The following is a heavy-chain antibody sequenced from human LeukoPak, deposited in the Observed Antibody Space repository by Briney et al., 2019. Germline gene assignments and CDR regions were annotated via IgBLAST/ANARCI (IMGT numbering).Heavy chain of an antibody. CDR1: GGSISSYY. Sequence: SETLSITCTVSGGSISSYYWSWIRQPAGKGLEWIGRVYTSGSTNYNPSLKSRVTMSVDTSKNQFSLKLSSVTAADTAVYYCARGTAMVEGYYYYGMDVWGQGTTVTVSS. CDR3: ARGTAMVEGYYYYGMDV. CDR2: VYTSGST. D-gene: IGHD5-18*01. V-gene: IGHV4-4*07. J-gene: IGHJ6*02.